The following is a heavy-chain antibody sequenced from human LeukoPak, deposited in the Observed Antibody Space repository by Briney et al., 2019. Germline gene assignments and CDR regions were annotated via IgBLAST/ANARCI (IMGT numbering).Heavy chain of an antibody. CDR2: INTNTGNP. CDR3: ARDPIGVSGDSFDY. V-gene: IGHV7-4-1*02. CDR1: GYTFTRYS. D-gene: IGHD7-27*01. J-gene: IGHJ4*02. Sequence: ASVKVSCKASGYTFTRYSINWVRQAPGQGLEWMGWINTNTGNPTYAQGFTGRYVFSMDTSVSTAYLQISSLKAEDTAIYYCARDPIGVSGDSFDYWGQGTLVTVS.